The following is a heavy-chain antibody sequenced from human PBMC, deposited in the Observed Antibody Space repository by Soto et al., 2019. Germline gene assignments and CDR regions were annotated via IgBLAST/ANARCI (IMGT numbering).Heavy chain of an antibody. J-gene: IGHJ4*02. CDR2: INHSGST. CDR1: GGSFSGYY. CDR3: ARIGSRDY. Sequence: QVQLQQWGAGLLKPSETLSLTCAVYGGSFSGYYWCWIRQPPGKGLEWIGEINHSGSTNYNPSLKSRVTISVDTSKNQFSLKLSSVTAADTAVYYCARIGSRDYWGQGTLVTVSS. V-gene: IGHV4-34*01.